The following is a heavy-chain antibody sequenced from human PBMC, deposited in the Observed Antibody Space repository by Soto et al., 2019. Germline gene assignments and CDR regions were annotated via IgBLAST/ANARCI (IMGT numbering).Heavy chain of an antibody. J-gene: IGHJ6*03. D-gene: IGHD6-19*01. Sequence: SETLSLTCAVYGGSFSGYYWSWIRQPPGKGLEWIGEINHSGSTNYNPSLKSRGTISVDTFKNQFSLKLGSVTAADTAVYYCARASRGAVAGAYYYYYYMDVWGKGTTVTVSS. CDR1: GGSFSGYY. CDR3: ARASRGAVAGAYYYYYYMDV. V-gene: IGHV4-34*01. CDR2: INHSGST.